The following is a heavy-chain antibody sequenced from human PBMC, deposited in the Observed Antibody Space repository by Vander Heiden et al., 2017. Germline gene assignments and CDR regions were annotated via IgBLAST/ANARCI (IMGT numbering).Heavy chain of an antibody. CDR3: AKDRYSSGLPGWFDT. CDR1: GFSFSDYA. Sequence: EKQLLQSGGGLVQPGGSLRLSCAASGFSFSDYAMTWVRQAPGKGLEWVSGLSGSGRGTDYADSVKGRFTISRDNAKKMLYLQMDSLRVEDTAVYYCAKDRYSSGLPGWFDTWGQGTLVTVS. J-gene: IGHJ5*02. D-gene: IGHD6-19*01. CDR2: LSGSGRGT. V-gene: IGHV3-23*01.